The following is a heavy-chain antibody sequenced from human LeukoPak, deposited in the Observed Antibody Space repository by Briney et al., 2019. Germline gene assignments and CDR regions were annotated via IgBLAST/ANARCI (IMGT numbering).Heavy chain of an antibody. CDR2: IIPILGIA. Sequence: SVKVSCKASGGTFSSYAISWVRQAPGQGLEWMGRIIPILGIANYAQKFQGRVTITADRSASTAYMELSSLRSEDTAVYYCARARIAAAGTVPKHPFDYWGQGTLVTVSS. V-gene: IGHV1-69*04. CDR3: ARARIAAAGTVPKHPFDY. CDR1: GGTFSSYA. D-gene: IGHD6-13*01. J-gene: IGHJ4*02.